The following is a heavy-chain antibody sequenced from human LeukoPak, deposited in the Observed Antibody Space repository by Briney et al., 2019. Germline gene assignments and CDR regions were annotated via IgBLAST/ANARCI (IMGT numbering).Heavy chain of an antibody. V-gene: IGHV4-59*01. D-gene: IGHD6-19*01. J-gene: IGHJ4*02. CDR3: ARADAVAAFFDY. CDR2: IYYSGST. Sequence: SETLSLTCTVSGGSISSYYWSWIRQPPGKGLEWIGYIYYSGSTNYNPSLKSRVTISVNTSKNQFSLKLSSVTAADTAVYYCARADAVAAFFDYWGQGTLVTVSS. CDR1: GGSISSYY.